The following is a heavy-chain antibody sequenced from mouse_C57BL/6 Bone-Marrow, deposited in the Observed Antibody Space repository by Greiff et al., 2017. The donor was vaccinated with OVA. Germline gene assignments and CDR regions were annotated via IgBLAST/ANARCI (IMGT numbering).Heavy chain of an antibody. CDR2: IYPGNSDT. Sequence: VQLQQSGTVLARPGASVKMSCKTSGYTFTSYWMHWVKQRPGQGLEWMGAIYPGNSDTSYKQKFKSKANLPAVTSASPAYMELRSLTNEDAAVYSCTEDPPYYYAMDYWGQGTSVTVSS. CDR3: TEDPPYYYAMDY. CDR1: GYTFTSYW. V-gene: IGHV1-5*01. J-gene: IGHJ4*01.